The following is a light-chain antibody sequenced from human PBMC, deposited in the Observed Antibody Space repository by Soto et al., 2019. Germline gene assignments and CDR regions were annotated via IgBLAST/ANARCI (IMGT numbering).Light chain of an antibody. CDR3: ASWDDSLRGHWV. V-gene: IGLV1-47*02. J-gene: IGLJ3*02. CDR2: SNN. CDR1: SSNIGSND. Sequence: QSVLTQPPSASGTPGQTVTISCSGSSSNIGSNDVYWYQQVPGTATKVLIYSNNQRPSGVTDRFSGSRSGTSASLAISGLQSDYEADYYCASWDDSLRGHWVFGGGTKLTVL.